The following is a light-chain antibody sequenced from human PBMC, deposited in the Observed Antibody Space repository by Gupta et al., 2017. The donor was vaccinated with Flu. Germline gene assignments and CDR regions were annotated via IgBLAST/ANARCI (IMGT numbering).Light chain of an antibody. J-gene: IGKJ2*01. CDR1: QSVSTW. Sequence: PSTLSASIGDRVTITCRASQSVSTWLAWYQQKPGKAPKLLIYKASSLESGVPSRFSGSGSGTEFTLTISSLQPDDFATYYCQQYNSFSYTFGQGTXLEIK. CDR2: KAS. CDR3: QQYNSFSYT. V-gene: IGKV1-5*03.